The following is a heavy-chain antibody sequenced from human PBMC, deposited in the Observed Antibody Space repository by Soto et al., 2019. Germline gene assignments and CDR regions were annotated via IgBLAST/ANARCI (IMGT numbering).Heavy chain of an antibody. CDR1: GYSFTSYW. CDR2: IYPGDSDT. D-gene: IGHD2-2*02. V-gene: IGHV5-51*01. CDR3: ARQSCSRTSCYISVDWFDP. Sequence: EVQLVQSGAEVKKPGESLKISCKGSGYSFTSYWIGWVRQMPGKGLEWMGIIYPGDSDTRYSPSFQGQVTISADKPVSTAYLQWSSLKASDTAMYYCARQSCSRTSCYISVDWFDPWGQGTLVTVSS. J-gene: IGHJ5*02.